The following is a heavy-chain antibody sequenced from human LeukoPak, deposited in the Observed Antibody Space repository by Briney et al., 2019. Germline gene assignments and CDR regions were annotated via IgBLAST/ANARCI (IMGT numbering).Heavy chain of an antibody. CDR3: ARAPCSTTRCSLLDYYMDV. CDR1: GDSISSCDSY. CDR2: IYDSGTT. J-gene: IGHJ6*03. D-gene: IGHD2-2*01. V-gene: IGHV4-30-4*08. Sequence: PSQTLSLTCIVSGDSISSCDSYWSWIRQAPRKGLEWIGYIYDSGTTSYIPSLKSRLTISVDTSNNQFSLNLTSVTAADTAVYYCARAPCSTTRCSLLDYYMDVWGKGTTVTVSS.